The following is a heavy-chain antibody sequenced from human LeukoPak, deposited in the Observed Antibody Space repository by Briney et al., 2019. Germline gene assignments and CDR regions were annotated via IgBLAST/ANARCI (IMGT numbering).Heavy chain of an antibody. D-gene: IGHD5-18*01. CDR3: ATEPVDTAMVRDYYFDY. CDR2: INHSGST. CDR1: GGSFSGYY. Sequence: SETLSLTCAVYGGSFSGYYWSWIRQPPGKGLEWIGEINHSGSTNYNPSLKSRVTISVDTSKNQFSLKLSSVTAADTAVYYCATEPVDTAMVRDYYFDYWGQGTLVTVS. J-gene: IGHJ4*02. V-gene: IGHV4-34*01.